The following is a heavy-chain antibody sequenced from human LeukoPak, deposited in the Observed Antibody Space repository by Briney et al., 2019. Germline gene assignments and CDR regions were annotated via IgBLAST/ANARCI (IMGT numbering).Heavy chain of an antibody. D-gene: IGHD5-18*01. CDR1: GFTFSSYW. CDR3: GRIKGYSQNY. J-gene: IGHJ4*02. Sequence: GGSLRLSCAVSGFTFSSYWMHWVRQAPGKGLVWVSRVNSDGSSTTYADSVKGRFTISRDNAKNTLYLQMNSLRAEDTAVYYCGRIKGYSQNYWVQGTLVT. CDR2: VNSDGSST. V-gene: IGHV3-74*01.